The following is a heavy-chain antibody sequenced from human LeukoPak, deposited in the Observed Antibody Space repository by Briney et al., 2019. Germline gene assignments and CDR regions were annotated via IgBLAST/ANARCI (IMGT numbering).Heavy chain of an antibody. J-gene: IGHJ2*01. CDR3: ARVLLWFGELSPYWYFDL. V-gene: IGHV7-4-1*02. CDR2: INTDTGNP. Sequence: ASVKVSCKASGYTFTSYAMNWVRQAPGQGLEWMGWINTDTGNPTYAQGFTGRFVFSLDTSVSTAYLQISSLKAEDTAVYYCARVLLWFGELSPYWYFDLWGRGTLVTVSS. D-gene: IGHD3-10*01. CDR1: GYTFTSYA.